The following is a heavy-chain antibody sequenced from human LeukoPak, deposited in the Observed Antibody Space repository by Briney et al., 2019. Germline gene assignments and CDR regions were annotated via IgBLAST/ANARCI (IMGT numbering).Heavy chain of an antibody. CDR3: ARVVVAARSIDY. D-gene: IGHD2-15*01. V-gene: IGHV4-59*11. J-gene: IGHJ4*02. Sequence: KPSETLSLTGTVSGGSISPHYWSWLRQPPGKGLEWIGYIYYTGSTNYNPSLKSRVTISVDTSKNQFSLKLSSVTAADTAVYYCARVVVAARSIDYWGQGTLVTVSS. CDR1: GGSISPHY. CDR2: IYYTGST.